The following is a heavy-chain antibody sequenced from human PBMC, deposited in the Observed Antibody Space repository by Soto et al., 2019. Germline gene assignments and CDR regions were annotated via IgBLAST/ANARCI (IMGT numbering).Heavy chain of an antibody. J-gene: IGHJ4*02. CDR2: ISSSSSYI. D-gene: IGHD3-22*01. CDR1: GFTFSSYS. Sequence: EVQLVESGGGLVKPGGSLRLSCAASGFTFSSYSMNWVCQAPGKGLEWVSSISSSSSYIYYADSVKGRFTISRDNAKNSLYLQMNSLRAEDTAVYYCARDAYYYDSSGYYSNFDYWGQGTLVTVSS. CDR3: ARDAYYYDSSGYYSNFDY. V-gene: IGHV3-21*01.